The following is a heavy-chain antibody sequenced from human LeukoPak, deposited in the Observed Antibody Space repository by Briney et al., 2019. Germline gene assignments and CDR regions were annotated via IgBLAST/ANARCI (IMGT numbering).Heavy chain of an antibody. CDR2: IYTSGST. CDR3: ARGRVPSDYGSVWFDP. Sequence: SETLSLTCTVSGGSISSYYWSWIRQPAGKGLEWIGRIYTSGSTNYNPSLKSRVTISVDKSKNQLSLKLSSVTAADTAVYYCARGRVPSDYGSVWFDPWGQGTLVTVSS. D-gene: IGHD3-10*01. J-gene: IGHJ5*02. V-gene: IGHV4-4*07. CDR1: GGSISSYY.